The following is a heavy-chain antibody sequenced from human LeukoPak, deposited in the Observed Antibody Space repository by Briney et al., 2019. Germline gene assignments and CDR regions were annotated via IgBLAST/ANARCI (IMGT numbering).Heavy chain of an antibody. J-gene: IGHJ4*02. Sequence: GGYLRLSCAASGFTSSDYAMNWVRQAPGKGLEWVSGISNSGDGTYYADSVRGRITISRDTSKNTQYLQKHSLRAEDTAVYYGASTGQYLDWLFPFDYWGQGTLVTVSS. CDR2: ISNSGDGT. V-gene: IGHV3-23*01. D-gene: IGHD3-9*01. CDR1: GFTSSDYA. CDR3: ASTGQYLDWLFPFDY.